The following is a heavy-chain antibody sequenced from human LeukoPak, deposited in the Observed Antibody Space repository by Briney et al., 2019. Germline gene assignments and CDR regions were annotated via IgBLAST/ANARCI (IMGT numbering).Heavy chain of an antibody. CDR2: INHSGST. Sequence: SETLSLTCAVYGGSFSGYYWSWIRQPPGKGLEWIGEINHSGSTNYNPSLKSRVTISVDTSKNQFSLKLSSVTAADTAVYYCARCLGHYYDSSGYYYRQWFDSWGQGTLVTVSS. D-gene: IGHD3-22*01. V-gene: IGHV4-34*01. J-gene: IGHJ5*01. CDR1: GGSFSGYY. CDR3: ARCLGHYYDSSGYYYRQWFDS.